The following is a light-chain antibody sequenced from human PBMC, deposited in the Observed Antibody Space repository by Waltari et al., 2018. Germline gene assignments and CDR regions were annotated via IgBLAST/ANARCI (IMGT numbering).Light chain of an antibody. CDR3: SSYTTGRTLYV. Sequence: QSALTQPASVSGSRGQSITIPCTGTRSDVGAYNYVSWYQQHPGKAPKLMIYDVSKRPSGVSNRFSGSKSGNSASLTISGLQAEDEADYYCSSYTTGRTLYVFGTGTKVTVL. CDR1: RSDVGAYNY. J-gene: IGLJ1*01. V-gene: IGLV2-14*03. CDR2: DVS.